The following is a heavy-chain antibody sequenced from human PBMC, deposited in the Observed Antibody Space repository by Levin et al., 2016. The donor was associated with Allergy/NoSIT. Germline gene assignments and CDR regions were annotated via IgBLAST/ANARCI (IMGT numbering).Heavy chain of an antibody. V-gene: IGHV4-39*07. Sequence: SETLSLTCIVSGGSIDKSDHYWGWVRQTPGRGLEWIGSIYYSGSAYYSPSLENRVKISVDTSKNQVSLSLTSVTAADTAKYFCVKHLSLLRYSTDLWGPGTLVTVSS. CDR3: VKHLSLLRYSTDL. CDR2: IYYSGSA. D-gene: IGHD3-9*01. CDR1: GGSIDKSDHY. J-gene: IGHJ4*02.